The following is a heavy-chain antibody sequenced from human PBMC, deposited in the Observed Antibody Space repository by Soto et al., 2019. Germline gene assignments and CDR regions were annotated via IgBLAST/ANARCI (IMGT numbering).Heavy chain of an antibody. Sequence: GGSLRLSCAASGFTFSSYAMHWVRQAPGKGLEWVAVISYDGSNKYYADSVKGRFTISRDNSKNTLYLQMNSLRAEDTAVYYCARDPTFEYSSSYYFDYWGQGTLVTVSS. CDR2: ISYDGSNK. D-gene: IGHD6-6*01. J-gene: IGHJ4*02. CDR3: ARDPTFEYSSSYYFDY. CDR1: GFTFSSYA. V-gene: IGHV3-30-3*01.